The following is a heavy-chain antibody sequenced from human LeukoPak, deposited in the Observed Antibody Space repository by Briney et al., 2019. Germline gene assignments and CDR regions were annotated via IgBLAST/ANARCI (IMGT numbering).Heavy chain of an antibody. D-gene: IGHD3-3*01. CDR2: INHSGST. Sequence: PAGTLPDTCLVCGWILSGHVWSWIRQPPGKGLEWIGEINHSGSTNYNPSLKSRVTISGDTSKNQFSLKLSSVTAADTAVYYCARVYYDFWSGYSGPDYWGQGTIVTVSS. J-gene: IGHJ4*02. V-gene: IGHV4-34*08. CDR3: ARVYYDFWSGYSGPDY. CDR1: GWILSGHV.